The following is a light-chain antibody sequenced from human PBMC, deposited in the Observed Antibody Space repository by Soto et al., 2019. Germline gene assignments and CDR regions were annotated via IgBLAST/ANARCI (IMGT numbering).Light chain of an antibody. CDR1: QGIRND. CDR2: AAS. V-gene: IGKV1-6*01. Sequence: AIQMTQSPSSLSASVGDRVTITCRASQGIRNDLGWYQQKPGQAPNLLIYAASTLQSGVPSRFSGSGSGKDFTLTISSLQPEDFATYYCLQDYNYPFTFGPGTKVDVK. J-gene: IGKJ3*01. CDR3: LQDYNYPFT.